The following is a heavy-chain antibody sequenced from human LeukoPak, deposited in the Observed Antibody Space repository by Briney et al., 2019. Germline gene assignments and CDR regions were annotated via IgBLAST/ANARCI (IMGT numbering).Heavy chain of an antibody. J-gene: IGHJ4*02. CDR3: ARGDAIYGDTFSHFDY. D-gene: IGHD4-17*01. Sequence: SVKVSCKASGGAFSSYAISWVRQAPGQGLGWMGGIIPIFGTANYAQKFQGRVTITADESTSTAYMELSSLRSEDTAVYYCARGDAIYGDTFSHFDYWGQGTLVTVSS. CDR2: IIPIFGTA. V-gene: IGHV1-69*13. CDR1: GGAFSSYA.